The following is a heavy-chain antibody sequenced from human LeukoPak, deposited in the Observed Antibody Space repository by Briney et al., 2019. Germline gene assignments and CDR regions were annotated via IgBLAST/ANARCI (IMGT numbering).Heavy chain of an antibody. CDR1: GGSFSGYY. CDR3: ARGGKYCSSTSCYEDLLY. Sequence: PSETLSLTCAVYGGSFSGYYWSWIRQPPGKGLEWIGEINHSGSTNYNPSLKSRVTISVDTSKNQFSLKLSSVTAADTAVYYCARGGKYCSSTSCYEDLLYWGQGTLVTVSS. V-gene: IGHV4-34*01. D-gene: IGHD2-2*01. CDR2: INHSGST. J-gene: IGHJ4*02.